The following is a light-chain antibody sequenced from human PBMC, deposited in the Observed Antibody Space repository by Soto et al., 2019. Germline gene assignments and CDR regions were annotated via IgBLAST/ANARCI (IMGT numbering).Light chain of an antibody. CDR2: AVN. CDR1: TSDVGAYNF. CDR3: SSYAGNYNLI. V-gene: IGLV2-8*01. J-gene: IGLJ2*01. Sequence: QSAVTQPPSASGSPGQSVTISCTGATSDVGAYNFVSWYQQHPGKAPKLMIYAVNKRPSGVPDRFSGSKSGNTASLTVSGLQAEAEADYFCSSYAGNYNLIFGGGTKLTVL.